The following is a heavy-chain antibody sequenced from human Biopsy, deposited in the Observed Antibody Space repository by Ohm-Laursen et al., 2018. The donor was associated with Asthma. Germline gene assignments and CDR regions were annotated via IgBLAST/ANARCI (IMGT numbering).Heavy chain of an antibody. J-gene: IGHJ4*02. CDR1: GGTFNTHV. CDR3: ARKAGSCISRTCYSLDF. V-gene: IGHV1-69*01. D-gene: IGHD2-2*01. CDR2: IDSVFGTT. Sequence: SSVKVSCKSLGGTFNTHVIGWVRQAPGQGLEWMGGIDSVFGTTTYPQKFQDRVTITADDSTSTVYMELSSLRSEDTAVYYCARKAGSCISRTCYSLDFWGQGTLVTVSS.